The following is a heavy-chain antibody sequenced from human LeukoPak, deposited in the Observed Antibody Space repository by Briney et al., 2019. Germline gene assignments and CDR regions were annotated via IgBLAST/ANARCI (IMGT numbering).Heavy chain of an antibody. Sequence: GGSLRLSCAASGFTFRSYWMHWVPQAPGKGLVWVSRINSDGSTTSYADSVKGRFTISRDNAKNTLYLQMNSLRAEDTAVYLCAREEGYYFFYWGQGALVAVSS. CDR3: AREEGYYFFY. CDR1: GFTFRSYW. V-gene: IGHV3-74*01. J-gene: IGHJ4*02. CDR2: INSDGSTT. D-gene: IGHD2-15*01.